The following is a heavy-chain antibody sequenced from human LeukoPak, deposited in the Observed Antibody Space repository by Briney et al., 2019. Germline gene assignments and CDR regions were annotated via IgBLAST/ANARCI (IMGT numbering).Heavy chain of an antibody. CDR1: GGSISRNY. J-gene: IGHJ4*02. CDR2: IYYTGSI. Sequence: ASETLSLTCTVSGGSISRNYWSWIRKPPGKGLKWIGYIYYTGSINYNPSLKRRITISVDTSKNQFALRLRQVAAADTAVYYCARALGSVGYVSFDYWGQGTLVTVSS. D-gene: IGHD5-12*01. V-gene: IGHV4-59*01. CDR3: ARALGSVGYVSFDY.